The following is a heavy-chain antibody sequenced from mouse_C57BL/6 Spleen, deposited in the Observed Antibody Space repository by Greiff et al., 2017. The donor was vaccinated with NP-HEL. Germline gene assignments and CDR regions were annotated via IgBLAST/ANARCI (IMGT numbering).Heavy chain of an antibody. CDR3: ARSGYGSSPAWFAY. D-gene: IGHD1-1*01. V-gene: IGHV1-22*01. J-gene: IGHJ3*01. CDR2: INPNNGGT. CDR1: GYTFTDYN. Sequence: DVKLQESGPELVKPGASVKMSCKASGYTFTDYNMHWVKQSHGKSLEWIGYINPNNGGTSYNQKFKGKATLTVNKSSSTAYMELRSLTSEDSAVYYCARSGYGSSPAWFAYWGQGTLVTVSA.